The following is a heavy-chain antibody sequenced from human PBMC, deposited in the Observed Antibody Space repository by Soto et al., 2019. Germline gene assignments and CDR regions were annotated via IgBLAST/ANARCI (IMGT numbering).Heavy chain of an antibody. Sequence: ASVKVSCKVSGYTLTELSMHWVRQAPGKGLEWMGGFDPEDGETIYAQKFQGRVTMTEDTSTDTAYMEQSNLRSEDTAVYYCATADCSGGSCYHSGNLLDYWGQGTLVTVSS. CDR3: ATADCSGGSCYHSGNLLDY. J-gene: IGHJ4*02. CDR1: GYTLTELS. CDR2: FDPEDGET. V-gene: IGHV1-24*01. D-gene: IGHD2-15*01.